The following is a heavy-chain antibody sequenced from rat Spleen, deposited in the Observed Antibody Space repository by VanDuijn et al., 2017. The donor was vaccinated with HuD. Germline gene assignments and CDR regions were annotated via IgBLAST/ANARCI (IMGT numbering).Heavy chain of an antibody. CDR1: GFSFTNYG. CDR3: VRSEGIIRGQFAY. CDR2: IRSGGGT. J-gene: IGHJ3*01. Sequence: QVQLKESGPGLVQPSQTLSLTCTVSGFSFTNYGVTWVRQPPGKGLEWIGTIRSGGGTDYNSTLKSRLSISRDTSKSQVLLKMNSLQTEDTAMYFCVRSEGIIRGQFAYWGQGTLVTVSS. V-gene: IGHV2-16*01. D-gene: IGHD4-3*01.